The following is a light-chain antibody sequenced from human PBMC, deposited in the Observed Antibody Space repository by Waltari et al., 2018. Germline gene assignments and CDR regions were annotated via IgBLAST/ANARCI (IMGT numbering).Light chain of an antibody. J-gene: IGLJ2*01. CDR1: SSNIGTNT. CDR3: AAWDESLKGWV. CDR2: GND. Sequence: QSVLTQPPSVSGTPGQRVTISCSGSSSNIGTNTVDWYQALPGTAPKLLIHGNDQRPPGVPDRFSGSKSGTSGSLAISGLQPEDETDYYCAAWDESLKGWVFGGGTRLTVL. V-gene: IGLV1-44*01.